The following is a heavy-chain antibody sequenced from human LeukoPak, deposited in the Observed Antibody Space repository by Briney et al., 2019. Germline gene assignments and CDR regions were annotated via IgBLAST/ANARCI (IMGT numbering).Heavy chain of an antibody. D-gene: IGHD2-21*02. CDR3: ARTYCGGDCRGYYYHYYMDV. CDR2: IYYSGST. CDR1: GGSISSYH. V-gene: IGHV4-59*08. J-gene: IGHJ6*03. Sequence: SETLSLTCTVSGGSISSYHWNWLRQPPGKGLEWIGYIYYSGSTNYNPSLKSRLTISVDTSKNQFSLKLSSVTAADTAVYYCARTYCGGDCRGYYYHYYMDVWGKGTTVTISS.